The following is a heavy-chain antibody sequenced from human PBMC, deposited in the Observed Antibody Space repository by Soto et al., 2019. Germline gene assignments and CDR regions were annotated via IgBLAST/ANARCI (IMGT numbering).Heavy chain of an antibody. V-gene: IGHV4-31*03. CDR1: GDSMSSGAYY. J-gene: IGHJ4*02. Sequence: SETLSLTCSVSGDSMSSGAYYWSWIRQHPGKGLEWIAYIYHSGDTHYNPSLRSRITISVDTSKNQFSLKLTSVTDADTAVYYCASTYSGYLDNWGQGTRIAVSS. CDR2: IYHSGDT. CDR3: ASTYSGYLDN. D-gene: IGHD3-22*01.